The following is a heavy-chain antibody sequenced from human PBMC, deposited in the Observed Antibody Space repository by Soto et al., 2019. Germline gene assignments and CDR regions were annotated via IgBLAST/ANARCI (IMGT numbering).Heavy chain of an antibody. V-gene: IGHV3-53*01. CDR3: ARDQGWYAN. J-gene: IGHJ4*02. Sequence: EVQLVESGGGLIQPGGSLRLSCAASGFTVSSNYMSWVRQAPGKGLEWVSVIYSGGSTYYADSVKGRLTISRDNSKTKLYLTMNRLRAEDTSVYYCARDQGWYANWGQGTLVTVSS. CDR2: IYSGGST. D-gene: IGHD2-8*01. CDR1: GFTVSSNY.